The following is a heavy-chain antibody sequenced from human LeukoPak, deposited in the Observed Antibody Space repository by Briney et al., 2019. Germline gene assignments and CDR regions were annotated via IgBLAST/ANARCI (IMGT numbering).Heavy chain of an antibody. J-gene: IGHJ4*02. CDR2: INHSGST. D-gene: IGHD5-24*01. Sequence: SETLSLTCAVYGGSFSGYYWSWIRQPPGKGLEWIGEINHSGSTNYNPSLKSRVTISVDTSKNQFSLKLSSVTAADTAVYYCASRDGDGYNDYWGQGTLVTVSS. CDR1: GGSFSGYY. CDR3: ASRDGDGYNDY. V-gene: IGHV4-34*01.